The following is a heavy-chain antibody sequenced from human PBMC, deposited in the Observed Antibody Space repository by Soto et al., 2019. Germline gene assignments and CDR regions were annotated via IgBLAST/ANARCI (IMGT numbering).Heavy chain of an antibody. Sequence: PGGSLRLSCAASGFTFDTYWMNRVRQAPGKGPEWLSGINSDGTISSYADSVTGRFTISRDNARNTLSLQMNSLRADDTAVYYCARLSGDHSAFFSYGMDAWGQGTTVTVSS. CDR1: GFTFDTYW. V-gene: IGHV3-74*01. D-gene: IGHD2-21*01. CDR3: ARLSGDHSAFFSYGMDA. CDR2: INSDGTIS. J-gene: IGHJ6*02.